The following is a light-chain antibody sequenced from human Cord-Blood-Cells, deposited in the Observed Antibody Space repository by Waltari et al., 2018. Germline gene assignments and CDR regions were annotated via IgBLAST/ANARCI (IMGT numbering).Light chain of an antibody. J-gene: IGKJ1*01. Sequence: DIQMTQSPSTLSASVGDRVTITCRASQSISSWFAWYQQKPGKAPKLLIYKASMLESGVPSRFSGRGSGTEFTLTISSLQPDDFATYYCQQYNSYSPWTFGQGTKVEIK. CDR2: KAS. V-gene: IGKV1-5*03. CDR1: QSISSW. CDR3: QQYNSYSPWT.